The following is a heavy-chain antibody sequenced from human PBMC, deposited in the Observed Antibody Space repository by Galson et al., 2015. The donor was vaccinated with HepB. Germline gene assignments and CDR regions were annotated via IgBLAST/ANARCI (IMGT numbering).Heavy chain of an antibody. CDR3: ARGGLVVVVGANLNNWFDP. D-gene: IGHD2-15*01. Sequence: QSGAEVKKPGTSVKVSCKASGYTFSDYSITWVRQAPGQGLEWMGWINPYSRYTQYAQKVQGRVIMTTDTSPSTAYMELRSLRSDDTAVYYCARGGLVVVVGANLNNWFDPWGQGTLVTVSS. J-gene: IGHJ5*02. CDR2: INPYSRYT. CDR1: GYTFSDYS. V-gene: IGHV1-18*01.